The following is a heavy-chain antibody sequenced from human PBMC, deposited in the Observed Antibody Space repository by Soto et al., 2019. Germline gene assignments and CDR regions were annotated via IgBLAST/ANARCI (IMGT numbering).Heavy chain of an antibody. CDR1: GFTFSNAW. V-gene: IGHV3-15*01. J-gene: IGHJ4*02. Sequence: EVQLVESGGGLVKPGGSLRLSFAASGFTFSNAWMSWVRQAPGKGLEWVGRIKSKTDGGTTDYAAPVKGRFTISRDDSKNTLYLQMNSLKTEDTAVYYCTTGTLGSYYDYWGQGTLVTVSS. CDR2: IKSKTDGGTT. D-gene: IGHD1-26*01. CDR3: TTGTLGSYYDY.